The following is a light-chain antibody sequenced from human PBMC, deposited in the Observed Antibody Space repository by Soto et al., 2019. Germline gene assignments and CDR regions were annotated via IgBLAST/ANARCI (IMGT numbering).Light chain of an antibody. CDR1: QTIISC. CDR2: KAS. CDR3: QHYNSYSEA. Sequence: DIPMPQSPSTLSGSVGDIVPITCRASQTIISCLAWYQHKPGKAPKRLIYKASTLKSGVPSRFSGSGSGTEFTLTISSLQPDDFATYYGQHYNSYSEAVGQGTKVELK. J-gene: IGKJ1*01. V-gene: IGKV1-5*03.